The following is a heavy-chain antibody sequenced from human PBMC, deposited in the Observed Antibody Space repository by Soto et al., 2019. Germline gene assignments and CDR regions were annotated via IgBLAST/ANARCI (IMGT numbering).Heavy chain of an antibody. J-gene: IGHJ4*02. Sequence: QVQLEQSGSEVKKSGSSVKVSCKASGYSFSSHAITWVRQAPGQGLEWMGGIIPVFGTPSYAQKFQGRVTNSADKSTNTSYLELRSRRSEDTAVYYCARGGALSTSWYWGDGLDSWGQGTQVTVSS. V-gene: IGHV1-69*06. CDR1: GYSFSSHA. CDR3: ARGGALSTSWYWGDGLDS. D-gene: IGHD6-13*01. CDR2: IIPVFGTP.